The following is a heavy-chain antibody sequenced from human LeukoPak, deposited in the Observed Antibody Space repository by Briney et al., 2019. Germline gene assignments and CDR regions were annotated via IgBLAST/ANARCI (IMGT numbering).Heavy chain of an antibody. J-gene: IGHJ3*02. V-gene: IGHV1-18*01. CDR2: ISAYNGNT. CDR3: ARDHDYEVWRAFDI. Sequence: ASVKVSCKASGYTFTSYGISWVREAPGQGREWMGWISAYNGNTNYAQKLQGRVTMTTDTSTSTAYMELRSLRSDDTAVYYCARDHDYEVWRAFDIWGEGTMVTVSS. CDR1: GYTFTSYG. D-gene: IGHD4-17*01.